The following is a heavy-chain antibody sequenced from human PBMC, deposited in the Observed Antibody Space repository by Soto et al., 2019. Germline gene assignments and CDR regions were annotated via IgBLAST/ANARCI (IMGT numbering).Heavy chain of an antibody. CDR1: GFTLDNDA. CDR3: AKGNLVYQRIWPFDH. CDR2: ISWNGDFI. J-gene: IGHJ4*02. D-gene: IGHD6-6*01. Sequence: EVQLVESWGGLVQPGRSLRLSCAASGFTLDNDAMHWVLQAPGKGLEWVSGISWNGDFIEYADSVKGRFIISRDNAKNSLYLQMNSLRAEDTALYYCAKGNLVYQRIWPFDHWGQGTLVTVSS. V-gene: IGHV3-9*01.